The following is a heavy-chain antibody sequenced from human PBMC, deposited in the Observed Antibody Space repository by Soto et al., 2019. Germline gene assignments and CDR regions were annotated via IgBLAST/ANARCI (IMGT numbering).Heavy chain of an antibody. CDR2: INHSGST. V-gene: IGHV4-34*01. Sequence: QVQLQQWGAGLLKPSETLSLTCAVYGGSFSGYYWSWIRQPPGKGLEWIGEINHSGSTNYSPSLKRRVTISVDTSKNQFYLKLSSVTAADTAVYYCARRTKGYCSSTSCYAYCYYYMDVWGKGTTVTVSS. CDR3: ARRTKGYCSSTSCYAYCYYYMDV. D-gene: IGHD2-2*01. J-gene: IGHJ6*03. CDR1: GGSFSGYY.